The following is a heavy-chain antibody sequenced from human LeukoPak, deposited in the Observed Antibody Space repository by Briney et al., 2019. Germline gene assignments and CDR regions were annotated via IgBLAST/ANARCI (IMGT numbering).Heavy chain of an antibody. D-gene: IGHD7-27*01. V-gene: IGHV3-48*03. CDR3: VRNWGVPSYFDY. J-gene: IGHJ4*02. Sequence: HPGGSLRLSCTASGFIFSSYAMNWVRQAPGKGLEWVSYISSSSSPKFYADSVKGRFTISRDNAKNSLYLQMNSLRAEDTAVYYCVRNWGVPSYFDYWGQGTLITVSS. CDR1: GFIFSSYA. CDR2: ISSSSSPK.